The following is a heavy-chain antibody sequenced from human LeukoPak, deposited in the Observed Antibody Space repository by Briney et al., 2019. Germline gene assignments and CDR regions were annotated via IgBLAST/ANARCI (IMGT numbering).Heavy chain of an antibody. V-gene: IGHV3-30*01. D-gene: IGHD3-3*01. CDR3: ARDPHPLRFLEWLLSPVDY. CDR1: GFTFSSYS. CDR2: ISYDGSNK. Sequence: LGGSLRLSYAASGFTFSSYSMHWGRQAPGKGREGVSVISYDGSNKYYADSVKGRFTISRNNSKNPKYLQLNRLRAEDTAVYYCARDPHPLRFLEWLLSPVDYRGQGTLVTVSS. J-gene: IGHJ4*02.